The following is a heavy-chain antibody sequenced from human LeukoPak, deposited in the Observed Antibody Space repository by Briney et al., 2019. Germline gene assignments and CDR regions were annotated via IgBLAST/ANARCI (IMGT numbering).Heavy chain of an antibody. CDR2: INTDGTVT. CDR3: ATKQWLAPPPDS. V-gene: IGHV3-74*01. D-gene: IGHD6-19*01. Sequence: GGSLRHSCAASGFTFSKYWMLWVRQAPGKGLESVSRINTDGTVTTYADSVKGRFTFSRDNADNTMFLQMNSVRDEDTAVYYCATKQWLAPPPDSWGQGTPVTVSS. J-gene: IGHJ4*02. CDR1: GFTFSKYW.